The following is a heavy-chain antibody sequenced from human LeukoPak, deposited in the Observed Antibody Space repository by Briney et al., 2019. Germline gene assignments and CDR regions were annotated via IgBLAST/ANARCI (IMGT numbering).Heavy chain of an antibody. CDR2: ISSSGSTI. Sequence: GGSLRLSCAASGFTFSSYEMNWVRQAPGKGLEWVSYISSSGSTIYYADSVKGRFTISRDNSKNTLYLQMNSLRAEDTAVYYCARMIVGATQDAFDIWGQGTMVTVSS. CDR3: ARMIVGATQDAFDI. CDR1: GFTFSSYE. V-gene: IGHV3-48*03. D-gene: IGHD1-26*01. J-gene: IGHJ3*02.